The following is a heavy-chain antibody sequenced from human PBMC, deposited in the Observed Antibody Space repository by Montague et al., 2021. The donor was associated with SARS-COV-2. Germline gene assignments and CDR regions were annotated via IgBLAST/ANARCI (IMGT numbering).Heavy chain of an antibody. V-gene: IGHV3-7*05. CDR1: RITFSTYW. J-gene: IGHJ4*02. D-gene: IGHD1-1*01. CDR3: VGWGETNE. CDR2: ISPDGSQK. Sequence: SLRLSCAVSRITFSTYWMSWTRQAPGEGLEWVAHISPDGSQKYYLDSVRGRFSISRDNAKNSLYLQMHSLRAEDTAVFYCVGWGETNEWGQGTLVTVSP.